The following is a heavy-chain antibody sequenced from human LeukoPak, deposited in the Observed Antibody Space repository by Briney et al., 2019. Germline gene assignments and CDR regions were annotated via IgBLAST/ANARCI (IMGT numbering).Heavy chain of an antibody. J-gene: IGHJ5*02. Sequence: PSETLSLTCTVSGGSISSYYWSWTRQPPGKGLEWIGYIYYSGSTNYNPSLKSRVTISVDTSKNQFSLKLSSVTAADTAVYYCARGIITMVRGALREFDPWGQGTLVTVSS. D-gene: IGHD3-10*01. CDR3: ARGIITMVRGALREFDP. CDR2: IYYSGST. V-gene: IGHV4-59*01. CDR1: GGSISSYY.